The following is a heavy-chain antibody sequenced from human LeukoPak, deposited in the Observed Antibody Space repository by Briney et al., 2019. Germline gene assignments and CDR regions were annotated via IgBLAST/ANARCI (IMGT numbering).Heavy chain of an antibody. D-gene: IGHD5-18*01. CDR1: AGSISSFT. V-gene: IGHV4-59*01. J-gene: IGHJ4*02. Sequence: SETLSPTCSVPAGSISSFTWGSIRQPPGKGLEWIGYIYYSGSTTYNPSLKSRVTISVDTSKNQFSFRLSSASAAATAVGYCARDKQPGDDWGQGTLVTVSS. CDR2: IYYSGST. CDR3: ARDKQPGDD.